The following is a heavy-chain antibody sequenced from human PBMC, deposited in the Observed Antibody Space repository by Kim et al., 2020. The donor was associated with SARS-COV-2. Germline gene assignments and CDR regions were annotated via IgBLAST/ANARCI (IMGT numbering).Heavy chain of an antibody. V-gene: IGHV3-7*03. J-gene: IGHJ6*02. CDR2: K. Sequence: KYYVDSVKGRFTISRDNAKNSLYLQMNSLRAEDTAVYYCARDKATYGMDVWGQGTTVTVSS. CDR3: ARDKATYGMDV.